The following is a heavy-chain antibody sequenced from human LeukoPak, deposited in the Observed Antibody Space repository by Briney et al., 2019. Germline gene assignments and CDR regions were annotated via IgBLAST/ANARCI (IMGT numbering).Heavy chain of an antibody. Sequence: SETLSLTCTVSGGSISSGSYYWGWIRQPPGKGLEWIGEINHSGSTNYNPSLKSRVTISVDTSKNQFSLKLSSVTAADTAVYYCARKLRFFGYWGQGTLVTVSS. CDR2: INHSGST. J-gene: IGHJ4*02. D-gene: IGHD3-3*01. CDR3: ARKLRFFGY. V-gene: IGHV4-39*07. CDR1: GGSISSGSYY.